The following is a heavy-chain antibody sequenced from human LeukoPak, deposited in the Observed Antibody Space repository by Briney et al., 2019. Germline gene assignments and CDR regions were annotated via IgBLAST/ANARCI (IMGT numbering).Heavy chain of an antibody. CDR3: AKDLTGDFDY. Sequence: PGGSLRLSCAASGFTFSTYGMHWVRQAPGKGLEWVSAISGSGGSTYYADSVKGRFTISRDNSKNTLYLQMNSLRAEDTAVYYCAKDLTGDFDYWGQGTLVTVSS. CDR2: ISGSGGST. CDR1: GFTFSTYG. D-gene: IGHD1-20*01. J-gene: IGHJ4*02. V-gene: IGHV3-23*01.